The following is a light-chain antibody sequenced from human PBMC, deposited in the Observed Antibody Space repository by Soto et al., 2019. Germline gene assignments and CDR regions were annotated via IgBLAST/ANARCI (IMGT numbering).Light chain of an antibody. Sequence: VLPQSPDTLSLSPGDRVTLSCRASQSVRSTFLAWYQQKPGQAPRFLIYGASNRATGIPDRFSGSASGTDFTLTISRLEPDDSAVYYCQQYHDSPMNTFGQGTKLEIK. J-gene: IGKJ2*01. CDR3: QQYHDSPMNT. V-gene: IGKV3-20*01. CDR2: GAS. CDR1: QSVRSTF.